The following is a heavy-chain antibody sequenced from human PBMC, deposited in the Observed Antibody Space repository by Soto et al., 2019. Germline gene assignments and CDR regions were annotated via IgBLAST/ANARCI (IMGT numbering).Heavy chain of an antibody. D-gene: IGHD5-18*01. V-gene: IGHV1-8*01. Sequence: QVQLVQSGAEVTKPGASVKVSCKASGYTFTSYDINWVRQATGQGLEWMGWMNHDSGNTGYAQKFQGGVTMTMINTIGTAYVEVSSLISEETAVYYGARAKRIQLDSYYYMDVWGKGTTVTVSS. CDR1: GYTFTSYD. CDR3: ARAKRIQLDSYYYMDV. CDR2: MNHDSGNT. J-gene: IGHJ6*03.